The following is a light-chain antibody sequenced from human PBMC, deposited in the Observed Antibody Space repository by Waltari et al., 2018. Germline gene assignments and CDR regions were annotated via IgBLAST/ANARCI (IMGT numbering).Light chain of an antibody. CDR3: QSYDSSLSVFYV. J-gene: IGLJ1*01. CDR1: SSNIGTGYG. CDR2: GNT. V-gene: IGLV1-40*01. Sequence: QSVLTQPPSVSGAPGQRVTISCSGSSSNIGTGYGVNWYQQLPGTAPKLPIYGNTIRPSGVPDRFSGSKSGTSASLAITGLQAEDEADYYCQSYDSSLSVFYVFGTGTKVTVL.